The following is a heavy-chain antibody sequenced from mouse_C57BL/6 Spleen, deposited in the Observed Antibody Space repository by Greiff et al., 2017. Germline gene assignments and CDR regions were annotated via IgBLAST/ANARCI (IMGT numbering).Heavy chain of an antibody. Sequence: QVHVKQSGAELVKPGASVKISCKASGYAFSSYWMNWVKQRPGKGLEWIGQISPGDGDTNYNGKFKGKATLNADKSSSTAYMQLSSLTSEDSAVYFCARGAYSNLGAMDYWGQGTSVTVSS. CDR3: ARGAYSNLGAMDY. D-gene: IGHD2-5*01. J-gene: IGHJ4*01. V-gene: IGHV1-80*01. CDR2: ISPGDGDT. CDR1: GYAFSSYW.